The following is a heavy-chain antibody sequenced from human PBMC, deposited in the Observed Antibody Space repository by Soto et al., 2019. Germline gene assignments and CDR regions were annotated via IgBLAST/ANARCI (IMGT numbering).Heavy chain of an antibody. CDR1: GGSISSYY. V-gene: IGHV4-59*01. J-gene: IGHJ4*02. Sequence: SETLSLTCTVSGGSISSYYWSWIRQPPGKGLEWIGYIYYSGSTFYNPSLKSRVTISIHTSKSQFSLQLTSVTAADTAVYYCARGAADTAMVDSWGQGTLVTVSS. D-gene: IGHD5-18*01. CDR2: IYYSGST. CDR3: ARGAADTAMVDS.